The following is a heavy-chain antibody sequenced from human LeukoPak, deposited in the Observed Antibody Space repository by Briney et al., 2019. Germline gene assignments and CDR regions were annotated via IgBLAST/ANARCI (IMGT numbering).Heavy chain of an antibody. CDR2: INPSGGST. J-gene: IGHJ6*03. CDR3: ARVRYSYGYYYYYYMDV. D-gene: IGHD5-18*01. CDR1: GYTFTSYY. V-gene: IGHV1-46*01. Sequence: GASVKVSCKASGYTFTSYYMHWVRQAPGQGLECMGIINPSGGSTNYAQKFQGRVTITRNTSISTAYMELSSLRSEDTAVYYCARVRYSYGYYYYYYMDVWGKGTTVTVSS.